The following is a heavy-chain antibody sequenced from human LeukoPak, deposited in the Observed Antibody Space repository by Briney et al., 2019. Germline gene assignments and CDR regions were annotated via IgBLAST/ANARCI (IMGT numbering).Heavy chain of an antibody. D-gene: IGHD1-26*01. CDR1: GFTFSNYA. J-gene: IGHJ4*02. V-gene: IGHV3-23*01. CDR3: AKRVGGTPDY. CDR2: IGGDGGST. Sequence: GGSLRLSCAASGFTFSNYAMTWVRQAPGEGLEWVSAIGGDGGSTDYADSVKGRFTISRDNSKNTLYLQMNSLRAGDTALYYCAKRVGGTPDYWGLGTLVTVSS.